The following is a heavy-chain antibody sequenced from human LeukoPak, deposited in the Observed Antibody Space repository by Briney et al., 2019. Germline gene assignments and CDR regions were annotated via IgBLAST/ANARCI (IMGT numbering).Heavy chain of an antibody. CDR3: ARDSTLSNY. CDR2: INHSGST. Sequence: PSETLSLTCAVYGGSFSGYYWSWIRQPPGKGLEWIGEINHSGSTNYNPSLKSRVTISVDTSKNQFSLKLSSVTAADTAVYYCARDSTLSNYWGQGTLVTVSS. D-gene: IGHD3-16*01. CDR1: GGSFSGYY. J-gene: IGHJ4*02. V-gene: IGHV4-34*01.